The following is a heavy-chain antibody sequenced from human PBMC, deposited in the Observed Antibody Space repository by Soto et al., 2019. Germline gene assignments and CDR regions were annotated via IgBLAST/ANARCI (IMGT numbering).Heavy chain of an antibody. Sequence: GGSLRLSCAASGFTFDDYAMHWVRQAPGKGLEWVSGISWNSGSIGYADSVKGRFTISRDNAKNSLYLQMNSLRAEDTALYYCAKDIERSSLLGFDYWGQGTLVTVSS. CDR3: AKDIERSSLLGFDY. V-gene: IGHV3-9*01. J-gene: IGHJ4*02. CDR1: GFTFDDYA. D-gene: IGHD6-6*01. CDR2: ISWNSGSI.